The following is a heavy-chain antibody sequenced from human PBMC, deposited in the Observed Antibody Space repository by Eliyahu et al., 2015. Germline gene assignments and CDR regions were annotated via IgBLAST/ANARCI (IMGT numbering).Heavy chain of an antibody. V-gene: IGHV1-2*02. CDR2: INPNSGGT. D-gene: IGHD2-2*01. CDR3: ARFLIVVVPAATYYYYYGMDV. Sequence: QVQLVQSGAEVKKPGASVKVSCXASGYTFTGXXXXWXRQAPGQGLEWMGWINPNSGGTNYAQKFQGRVTMTRDTSISTAYMELSRLRSDDTAVYYCARFLIVVVPAATYYYYYGMDVWGQGTTVTVSS. CDR1: GYTFTGXX. J-gene: IGHJ6*02.